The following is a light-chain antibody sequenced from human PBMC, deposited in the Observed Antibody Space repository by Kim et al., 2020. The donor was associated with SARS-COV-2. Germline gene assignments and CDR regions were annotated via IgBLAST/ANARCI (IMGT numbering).Light chain of an antibody. CDR2: GAS. Sequence: ESVGDRVTINCRASQEIRNDLGWYQQNAGRAPKRLIYGASSLQSEVPSRFSGSGSGTEFTLTISSVQPEDFATYFCLQHSTYPITFGQATRLEIK. CDR3: LQHSTYPIT. CDR1: QEIRND. J-gene: IGKJ5*01. V-gene: IGKV1-17*01.